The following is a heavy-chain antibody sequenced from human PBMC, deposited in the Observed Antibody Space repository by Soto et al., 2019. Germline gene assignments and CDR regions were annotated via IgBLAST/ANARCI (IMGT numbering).Heavy chain of an antibody. CDR1: GGTFSSYA. V-gene: IGHV1-69*13. D-gene: IGHD2-21*02. CDR2: IIPIFGTA. Sequence: SVKVSCKASGGTFSSYAISWVRQAPGQGLEWMGGIIPIFGTANYAQKFQGRVTITADESTSTAYMELSSLRSEDTAVYYCARGPSCDFGGDCYSGYYFDYWGQGTLVTVSS. J-gene: IGHJ4*02. CDR3: ARGPSCDFGGDCYSGYYFDY.